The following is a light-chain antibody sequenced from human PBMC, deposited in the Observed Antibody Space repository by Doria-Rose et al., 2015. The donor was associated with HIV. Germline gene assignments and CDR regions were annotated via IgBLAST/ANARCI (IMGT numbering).Light chain of an antibody. CDR3: HQYGTSWT. V-gene: IGKV3-20*01. Sequence: TQSPGTLSLSPGERATLSCRASQSFSSTYLAWYQQKPGQAPSLLIYDGSTRATGIPDRFSASGSGTDFTLTINRLEPEDIALYYCHQYGTSWTFGQGTKAEI. CDR1: QSFSSTY. CDR2: DGS. J-gene: IGKJ1*01.